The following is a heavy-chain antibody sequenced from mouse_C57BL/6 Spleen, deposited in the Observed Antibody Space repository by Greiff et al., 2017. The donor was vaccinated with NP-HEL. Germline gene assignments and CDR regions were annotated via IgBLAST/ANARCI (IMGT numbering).Heavy chain of an antibody. CDR2: IYPYNGVS. V-gene: IGHV1-31*01. J-gene: IGHJ1*03. CDR1: GYSFTGYY. CDR3: ARPSTVVGDWYCDV. Sequence: VQLKESGPELVKPGASVKISCKASGYSFTGYYMHWVKQSHGNILDWIGYIYPYNGVSSYNQKFKGKATLTVDKSSSTAYMKLRSLTSEDSAVYYCARPSTVVGDWYCDVWGTGTTVTVSS. D-gene: IGHD1-1*01.